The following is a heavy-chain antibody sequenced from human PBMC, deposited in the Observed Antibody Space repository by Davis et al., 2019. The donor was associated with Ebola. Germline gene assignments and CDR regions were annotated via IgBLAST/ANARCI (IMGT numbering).Heavy chain of an antibody. Sequence: PGGSLRLSCAASGFTFGSYTMNWVRQAPGKGLEWVSSISSSSSYIYYADSVKGRFTISRDNAKNSLYLQMNSLRAEDTAVYYCARDPIGGYYGSGQLDYWGQGTLVTVSS. J-gene: IGHJ4*02. CDR3: ARDPIGGYYGSGQLDY. CDR2: ISSSSSYI. D-gene: IGHD3-10*01. CDR1: GFTFGSYT. V-gene: IGHV3-21*01.